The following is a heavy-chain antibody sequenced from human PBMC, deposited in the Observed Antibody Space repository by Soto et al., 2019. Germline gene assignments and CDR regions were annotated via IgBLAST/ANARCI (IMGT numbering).Heavy chain of an antibody. CDR3: ARGVLTGTTGTSGMDV. Sequence: SETLSLTCAVYGGSFSGYYWSWIRQPPGKGLEWIGEINHSGSTNYNPSLKSRVTISVDTSKNQFSLKLSSVTAADTAVYYCARGVLTGTTGTSGMDVWGQGTTVTVS. CDR2: INHSGST. J-gene: IGHJ6*02. CDR1: GGSFSGYY. V-gene: IGHV4-34*01. D-gene: IGHD1-7*01.